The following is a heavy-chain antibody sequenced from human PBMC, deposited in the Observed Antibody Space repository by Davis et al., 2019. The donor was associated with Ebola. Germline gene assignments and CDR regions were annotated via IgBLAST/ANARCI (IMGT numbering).Heavy chain of an antibody. Sequence: GESLKISCAASGFTVSSNYMSWVRQAPGKGLEWVSVIYSGGSTYYADSVKGRFTISRDISKNTLYLQMNSLRVEDTAVYYCAKAIYCSGGSCNLQFDYWGQGTLVTVSS. J-gene: IGHJ4*02. CDR3: AKAIYCSGGSCNLQFDY. V-gene: IGHV3-53*01. CDR1: GFTVSSNY. D-gene: IGHD2-15*01. CDR2: IYSGGST.